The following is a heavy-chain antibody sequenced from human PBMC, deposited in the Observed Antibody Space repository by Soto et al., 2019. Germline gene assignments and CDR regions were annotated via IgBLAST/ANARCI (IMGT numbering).Heavy chain of an antibody. V-gene: IGHV3-30*18. J-gene: IGHJ4*02. CDR1: GFTFSNYG. CDR3: AKDPLEKSESYPGH. D-gene: IGHD1-26*01. CDR2: ISHDGRNK. Sequence: GGSLRLSCAASGFTFSNYGMEWVRQAPGKGLEWVALISHDGRNKYHADSVKGRFTISRDNSKNTLYLQMNSLRPEDTAVYYCAKDPLEKSESYPGHWGQGTLVTVSS.